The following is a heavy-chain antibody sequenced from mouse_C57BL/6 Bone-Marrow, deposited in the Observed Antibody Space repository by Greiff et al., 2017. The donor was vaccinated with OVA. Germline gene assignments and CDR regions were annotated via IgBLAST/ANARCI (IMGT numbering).Heavy chain of an antibody. V-gene: IGHV1-47*01. CDR2: FHPYNDDT. J-gene: IGHJ3*01. D-gene: IGHD1-1*01. CDR3: ARTHYYGSSSFAY. Sequence: VQLVESGAELVKPGASVKMSCKASGYTFTTYPIEWMKQNHGKSLEWIGNFHPYNDDTKYNEKFKGKATLTVEKSSSTVYLELSRLTSDDSAVYYCARTHYYGSSSFAYWGQGTLVTVSA. CDR1: GYTFTTYP.